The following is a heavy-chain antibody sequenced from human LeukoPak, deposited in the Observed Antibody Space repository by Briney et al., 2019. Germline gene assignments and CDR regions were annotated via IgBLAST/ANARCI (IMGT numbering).Heavy chain of an antibody. V-gene: IGHV4-38-2*01. CDR2: IYHSGTT. D-gene: IGHD2-15*01. CDR1: GYSISSGYY. CDR3: ASLCSGGSCYLESGWFDP. J-gene: IGHJ5*02. Sequence: SETLSLTCAVSGYSISSGYYWGWIRQPPGKGLEWIGTIYHSGTTYYNPSLKSRVTIPVDKSKNQFSLKLISVTAADTAVYYCASLCSGGSCYLESGWFDPWGQGTLVTVSS.